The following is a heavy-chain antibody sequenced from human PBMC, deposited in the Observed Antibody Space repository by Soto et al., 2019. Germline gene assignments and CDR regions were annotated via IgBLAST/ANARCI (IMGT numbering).Heavy chain of an antibody. Sequence: SETLSLTCTVSGGSISSYYWSWIRQPPGKGLEWIGYIYYSGSTYYNPSLKSRVTISVDTSKNQFSLKLSSVTAADTAVYYCARTESGTFDPWGQGTLVTVSS. CDR2: IYYSGST. V-gene: IGHV4-59*12. J-gene: IGHJ5*02. CDR1: GGSISSYY. CDR3: ARTESGTFDP. D-gene: IGHD1-7*01.